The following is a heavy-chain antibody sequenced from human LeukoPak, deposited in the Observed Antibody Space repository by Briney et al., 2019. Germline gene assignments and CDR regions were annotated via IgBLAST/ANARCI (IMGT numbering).Heavy chain of an antibody. CDR3: ARRAGDYSHPYDY. CDR2: ISGSGGST. CDR1: GFTFSSYG. J-gene: IGHJ4*02. D-gene: IGHD3-22*01. Sequence: GGTLRLSCAASGFTFSSYGMSWVRQAPGKGLEWVSAISGSGGSTYYADSVKGRFTISRDNSKNTLYLQMNSLRAEDTAVYYCARRAGDYSHPYDYWGQGIRVTVSS. V-gene: IGHV3-23*01.